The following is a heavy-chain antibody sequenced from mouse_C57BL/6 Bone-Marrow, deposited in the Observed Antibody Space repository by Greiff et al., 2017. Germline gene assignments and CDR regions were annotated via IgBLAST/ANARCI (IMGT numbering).Heavy chain of an antibody. Sequence: QVQLQQPGAELVMPGASVKLSCKASGYTFTSYWMHWVKQRPGQGLEWIGEIDPSDSYTNYNQKFKGKSTLTVDKSSSTAYMQLSSLTSEDSAVYYCASGTTVVPRIGDYWGQGTSVTVSS. V-gene: IGHV1-69*01. D-gene: IGHD1-1*01. CDR3: ASGTTVVPRIGDY. J-gene: IGHJ4*01. CDR2: IDPSDSYT. CDR1: GYTFTSYW.